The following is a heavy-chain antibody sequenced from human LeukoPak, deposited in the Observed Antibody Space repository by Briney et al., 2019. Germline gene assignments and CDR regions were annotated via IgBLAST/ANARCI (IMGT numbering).Heavy chain of an antibody. CDR1: GFTFSSQT. CDR3: VRGGARYFES. J-gene: IGHJ4*02. Sequence: GGSLRLSCAASGFTFSSQTMSWVRQAPGKGLEWVAKMKEDGSEEKYVDSVKGRFTISRDNGKKSLSLQMDSLRAEDTAVYYCVRGGARYFESWGQGTLVTVSS. CDR2: MKEDGSEE. D-gene: IGHD3-16*01. V-gene: IGHV3-7*01.